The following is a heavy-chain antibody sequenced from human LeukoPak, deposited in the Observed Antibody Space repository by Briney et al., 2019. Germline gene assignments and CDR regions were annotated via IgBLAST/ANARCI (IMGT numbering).Heavy chain of an antibody. D-gene: IGHD2-15*01. V-gene: IGHV3-21*01. Sequence: GGSLRLSCAASGFTFSSYSMNWVRQAPGKGLEWVSSISSSSSYIYYADSVKGRFTISRGNAKNSLYLQMNSLRAEDTAVYYCARDIGINWFDPWGQGTLVTVSS. CDR2: ISSSSSYI. CDR3: ARDIGINWFDP. CDR1: GFTFSSYS. J-gene: IGHJ5*02.